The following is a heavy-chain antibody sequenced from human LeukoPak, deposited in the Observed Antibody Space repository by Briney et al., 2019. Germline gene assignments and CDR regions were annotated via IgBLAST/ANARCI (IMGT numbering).Heavy chain of an antibody. CDR1: GGSISSYY. D-gene: IGHD5-12*01. V-gene: IGHV4-59*01. CDR2: IHYSGST. Sequence: PSQTLSLTCTVSGGSISSYYWSWIRQPPGKGLEWIGYIHYSGSTNYNPSLKSRVTISVDTSKNQFSLKLSSVTAADTAVYYCARGGHSGYDYSDYWGQGTLVTVSS. J-gene: IGHJ4*02. CDR3: ARGGHSGYDYSDY.